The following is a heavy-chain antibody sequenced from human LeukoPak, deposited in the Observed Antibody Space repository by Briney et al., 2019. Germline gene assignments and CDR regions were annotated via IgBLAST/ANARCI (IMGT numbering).Heavy chain of an antibody. CDR3: ARDSSSYYFDY. Sequence: PGGSLRLSCAASGFTFSTYGMKWVRQAPGKGLEWVSSISSSSTYIYYADSLKDRFTISRDDSINTLYLQMNSLRAEDTAVYYCARDSSSYYFDYWGQGTLVTVSS. CDR2: ISSSSTYI. CDR1: GFTFSTYG. J-gene: IGHJ4*02. D-gene: IGHD6-6*01. V-gene: IGHV3-21*01.